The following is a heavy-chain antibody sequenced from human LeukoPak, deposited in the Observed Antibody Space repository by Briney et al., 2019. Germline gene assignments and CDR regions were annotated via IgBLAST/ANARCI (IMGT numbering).Heavy chain of an antibody. CDR3: ASARKKNSSGYILPGS. J-gene: IGHJ5*02. CDR1: GYNLTELS. Sequence: ASVKVSCKVSGYNLTELSMHWVRQAPGKGLEWMGGFDPEDGETIYAQKFQGRVTMTEDTSTDTAYMEPSSLRSDDTAVYYCASARKKNSSGYILPGSWGQGTLVTVSS. CDR2: FDPEDGET. D-gene: IGHD3-22*01. V-gene: IGHV1-24*01.